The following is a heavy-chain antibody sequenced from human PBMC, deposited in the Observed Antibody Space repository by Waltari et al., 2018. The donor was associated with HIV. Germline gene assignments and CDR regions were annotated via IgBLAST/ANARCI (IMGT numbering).Heavy chain of an antibody. D-gene: IGHD2-2*01. CDR2: SAWNSGQM. Sequence: VYRVESGGGLVQPGRSLRLSCAASGFTFDDYAMHWVRQVPGKGREGVSGSAWNSGQMEYADSVKGRFTISRDNARNSLYLQMNSLIPEDSALYFCARRSAAVMRGYFDNLGQGTLVTVSS. J-gene: IGHJ4*02. CDR3: ARRSAAVMRGYFDN. CDR1: GFTFDDYA. V-gene: IGHV3-9*01.